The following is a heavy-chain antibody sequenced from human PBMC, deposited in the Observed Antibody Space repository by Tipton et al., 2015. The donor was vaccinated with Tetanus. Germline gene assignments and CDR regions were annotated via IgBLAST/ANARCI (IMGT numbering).Heavy chain of an antibody. D-gene: IGHD3-3*01. CDR1: GYAFASYD. CDR3: ARGIYGVRPNPYDSLDF. CDR2: MNPKTGPA. Sequence: QLVQSGPEVKKPGASVKVSCKAFGYAFASYDLNWVRQASGQGLEWLGYMNPKTGPAGYAQKFQGRVTMTSDISSSTAYMEPRNLRSDDTAVYDCARGIYGVRPNPYDSLDFWGQGTRVTVSS. V-gene: IGHV1-8*01. J-gene: IGHJ3*01.